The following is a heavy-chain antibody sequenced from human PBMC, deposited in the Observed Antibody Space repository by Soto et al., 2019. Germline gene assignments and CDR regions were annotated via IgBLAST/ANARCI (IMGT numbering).Heavy chain of an antibody. Sequence: QVQLVQSGAEVKSPGASVKVSCKASGYTFTSYDINWVRQATGQGFEWMGWMNPKSGGTRYIQKFQGRVTMTRDTSISKAYMEQSSLTSEGTDVYYCARGPTGMIDYWGQGTLVTDSS. CDR3: ARGPTGMIDY. V-gene: IGHV1-8*01. CDR2: MNPKSGGT. J-gene: IGHJ4*02. CDR1: GYTFTSYD.